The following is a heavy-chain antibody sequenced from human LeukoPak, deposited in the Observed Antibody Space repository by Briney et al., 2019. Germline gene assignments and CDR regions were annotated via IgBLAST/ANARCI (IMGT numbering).Heavy chain of an antibody. Sequence: SETLSLTCTVSGGSISSSSYYWGWIRQPPGKGLEWIGSIYYSGSTYYNPSLKSRVTISVDTSKNQFSLKLSSVTAADTAVYYCARDMVLWAARPNYFDYWGQGTLVTVSS. V-gene: IGHV4-39*07. J-gene: IGHJ4*02. CDR2: IYYSGST. CDR1: GGSISSSSYY. D-gene: IGHD6-6*01. CDR3: ARDMVLWAARPNYFDY.